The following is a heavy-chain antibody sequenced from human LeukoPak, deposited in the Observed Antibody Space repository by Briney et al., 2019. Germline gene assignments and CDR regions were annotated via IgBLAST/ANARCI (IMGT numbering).Heavy chain of an antibody. Sequence: SSETLSLTCTVSGGSISSYYWSWIRQPPGKGLEWIGYIYYSGSTNYNPSLKSRFTISVDTSKNQFSLKLSSVTAADTAVYYCARGNYGYYYYYYYMDVWGKGTTVTVSS. D-gene: IGHD5-18*01. CDR2: IYYSGST. CDR1: GGSISSYY. J-gene: IGHJ6*03. V-gene: IGHV4-59*01. CDR3: ARGNYGYYYYYYYMDV.